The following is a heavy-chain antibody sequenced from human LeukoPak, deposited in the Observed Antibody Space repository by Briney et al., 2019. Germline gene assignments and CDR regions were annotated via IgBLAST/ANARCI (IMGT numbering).Heavy chain of an antibody. V-gene: IGHV3-23*01. CDR2: ISGTGVKT. CDR1: GFTFSTFS. Sequence: PGGSPRLSCAASGFTFSTFSMELVRQAPGKGFGWVSTISGTGVKTYYADSVKGRFTISRDNSKDMLYLQMNSLRAEDTAVYYCAKPLNIGWYYFDYWGQGTLVTVSS. D-gene: IGHD6-19*01. J-gene: IGHJ4*02. CDR3: AKPLNIGWYYFDY.